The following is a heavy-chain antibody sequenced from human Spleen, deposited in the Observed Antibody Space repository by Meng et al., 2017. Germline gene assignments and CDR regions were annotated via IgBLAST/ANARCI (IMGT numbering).Heavy chain of an antibody. CDR3: ARGYYYDSSGYYLLY. CDR2: IYDSGTT. J-gene: IGHJ4*02. V-gene: IGHV4-61*08. Sequence: SETLSLTCTVSGGSVSSGAYYWSWIRQPPGKGLEWIGYIYDSGTTNYNPSLKSRVTISVDTSKNQFSLKLSSVTAADTAVYYCARGYYYDSSGYYLLYWGQGTLVTVSS. CDR1: GGSVSSGAYY. D-gene: IGHD3-22*01.